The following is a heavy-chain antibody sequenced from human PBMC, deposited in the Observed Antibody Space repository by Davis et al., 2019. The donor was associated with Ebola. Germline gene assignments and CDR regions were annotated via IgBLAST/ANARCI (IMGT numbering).Heavy chain of an antibody. CDR3: AIANRGPVVDTGDY. V-gene: IGHV3-7*03. J-gene: IGHJ4*02. D-gene: IGHD6-19*01. CDR1: GFTFSNYW. CDR2: IKQDGSEK. Sequence: GGSLRLSCVASGFTFSNYWMTWVRQAPVRGLEWVANIKQDGSEKQYVDSVRGRFTISRDNAKNSLYLQMNNLRAEDTAVYYCAIANRGPVVDTGDYWGQGTLVTVSS.